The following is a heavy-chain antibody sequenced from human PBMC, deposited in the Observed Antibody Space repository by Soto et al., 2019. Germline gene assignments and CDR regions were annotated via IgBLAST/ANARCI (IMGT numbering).Heavy chain of an antibody. CDR1: GGSFSGYY. CDR2: INHSGST. J-gene: IGHJ4*02. CDR3: AREYYYDSSGYSIYFDY. D-gene: IGHD3-22*01. Sequence: KTSETLSLTCAVYGGSFSGYYWSWIRQPPGKGLEWIGEINHSGSTNYNPSLKSRVTISVDTSKNQFSLKLSSVTAADTAVYYCAREYYYDSSGYSIYFDYWGQGTLVTVSS. V-gene: IGHV4-34*01.